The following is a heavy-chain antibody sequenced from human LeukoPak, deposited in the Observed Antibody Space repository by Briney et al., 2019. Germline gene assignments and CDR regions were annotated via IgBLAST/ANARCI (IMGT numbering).Heavy chain of an antibody. D-gene: IGHD1-26*01. CDR1: GGTFSSYA. V-gene: IGHV1-69*13. J-gene: IGHJ6*02. CDR3: AGANSGSYFTPDYYYYGMDV. CDR2: IIPIFGTA. Sequence: ASVKVSCKASGGTFSSYALSWVRQAPGQGLEWMGGIIPIFGTANYAQKFQGRVTITADESTSTAYMELSSLRSEDTAVYYCAGANSGSYFTPDYYYYGMDVWGQGTTVTVSS.